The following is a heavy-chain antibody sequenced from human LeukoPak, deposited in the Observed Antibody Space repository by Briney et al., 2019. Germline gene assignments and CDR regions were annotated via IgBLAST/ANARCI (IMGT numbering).Heavy chain of an antibody. V-gene: IGHV1-69*13. CDR1: GGTFSGYG. D-gene: IGHD3-22*01. Sequence: GASVKVSCKASGGTFSGYGFSWVRQAPGQGLEWMGGIIPIFGTTNYAQNFQGRLTITADEYMSTAYMELSSLRSEDTAVYFCARGVGILLQGDYFYYMNVWGKGTTVTVSS. J-gene: IGHJ6*03. CDR2: IIPIFGTT. CDR3: ARGVGILLQGDYFYYMNV.